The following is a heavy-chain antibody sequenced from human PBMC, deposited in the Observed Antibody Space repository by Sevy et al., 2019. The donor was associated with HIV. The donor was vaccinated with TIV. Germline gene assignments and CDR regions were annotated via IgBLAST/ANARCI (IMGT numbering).Heavy chain of an antibody. CDR2: IYYSGRA. D-gene: IGHD3-3*01. Sequence: SETLSLTCTVSGGSISSSNYYWGWIRQPPGKGLEWIGTIYYSGRAYYNSSLKSRVTIFIDTSNNQFSLRLRSVTAAEKAVYYCARRDYYGYSDSWGQGTLVTVSS. V-gene: IGHV4-39*01. CDR3: ARRDYYGYSDS. CDR1: GGSISSSNYY. J-gene: IGHJ4*02.